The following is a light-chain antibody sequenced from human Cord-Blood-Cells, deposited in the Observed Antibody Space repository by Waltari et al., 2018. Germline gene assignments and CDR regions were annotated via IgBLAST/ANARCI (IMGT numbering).Light chain of an antibody. V-gene: IGKV3-11*01. Sequence: EIVLTQSPATLSLSPGERATLSCRASQSVSSYLAWYQKKPGQAPRLLIYDASNRATGIPARFSSIWSVAYFTLTLSRLEPEDFAVSYCHQRSNWPPFTFGPGTKVDIK. CDR1: QSVSSY. CDR2: DAS. CDR3: HQRSNWPPFT. J-gene: IGKJ3*01.